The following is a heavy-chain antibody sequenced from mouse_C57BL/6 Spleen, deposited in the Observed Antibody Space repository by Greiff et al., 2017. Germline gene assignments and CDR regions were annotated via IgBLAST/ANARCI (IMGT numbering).Heavy chain of an antibody. CDR1: GFTFSDYG. CDR3: ARDYYMGAMDY. CDR2: ISSGSSTI. V-gene: IGHV5-17*01. J-gene: IGHJ4*01. Sequence: EVQLVESGGGLVKPGGSLKLSCAASGFTFSDYGMHWVRQAPEKGLEWVAYISSGSSTIYYADTVKGRFTISRDNAKNTLFLQMTSLRSEDTAMYYCARDYYMGAMDYWGQGTSVTVSS. D-gene: IGHD2-12*01.